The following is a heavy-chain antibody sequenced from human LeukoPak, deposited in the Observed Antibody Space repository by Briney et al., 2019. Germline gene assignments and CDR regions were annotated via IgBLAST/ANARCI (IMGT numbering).Heavy chain of an antibody. J-gene: IGHJ4*02. D-gene: IGHD2-2*01. Sequence: GGSLRLSCTASGFTFSSYGMHWVRQAPGRGLEWVAAIQYDGSIEYYADSVKGRFTTSRDQSKNTLFLQVNSLRAEDTAVYYCARDSCGSPSCFDYWGQGTLVTVSS. CDR1: GFTFSSYG. CDR3: ARDSCGSPSCFDY. V-gene: IGHV3-33*01. CDR2: IQYDGSIE.